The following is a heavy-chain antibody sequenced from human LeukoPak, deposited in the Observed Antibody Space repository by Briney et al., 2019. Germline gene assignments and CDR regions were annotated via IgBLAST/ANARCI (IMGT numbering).Heavy chain of an antibody. CDR2: IYYSGST. CDR3: ARGARGQLAPDDAFDI. Sequence: ASETLSLTCAVYGGSFSGYYWSWIRQPPGKGLEWIGSIYYSGSTYYNPSLKSRVTISVDTSKNQFSLKLSSVTAADTAVYYCARGARGQLAPDDAFDIWGQGTMVTVSS. CDR1: GGSFSGYY. D-gene: IGHD6-6*01. J-gene: IGHJ3*02. V-gene: IGHV4-34*01.